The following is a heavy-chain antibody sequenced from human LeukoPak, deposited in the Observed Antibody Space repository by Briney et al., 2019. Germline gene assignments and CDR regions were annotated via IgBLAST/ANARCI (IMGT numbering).Heavy chain of an antibody. CDR2: ISGSGGST. Sequence: PGGSLRLSCAASGFTFSSYAMSWVRQAPGKGLEWVSAISGSGGSTYYADSEKGRFTISRDNSKNTLYLQMNSLRAEDTAVYYCAKQPYISSSWYSDYFDYWGQGTLVTVSS. V-gene: IGHV3-23*01. J-gene: IGHJ4*02. CDR3: AKQPYISSSWYSDYFDY. CDR1: GFTFSSYA. D-gene: IGHD6-13*01.